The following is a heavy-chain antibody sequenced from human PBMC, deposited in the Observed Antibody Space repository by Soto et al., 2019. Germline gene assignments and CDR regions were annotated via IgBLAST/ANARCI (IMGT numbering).Heavy chain of an antibody. Sequence: SETQSLTCTVSGGSISSGGYYWSWIRQHPGKGLEWIGYIYYSGSTYYNPSLKSRVTISVDTSKNQFSLKLSSVTAADTAVYYCARGGRLRFFDYWGQGTLVTVSS. CDR2: IYYSGST. V-gene: IGHV4-31*03. CDR3: ARGGRLRFFDY. J-gene: IGHJ4*02. D-gene: IGHD5-12*01. CDR1: GGSISSGGYY.